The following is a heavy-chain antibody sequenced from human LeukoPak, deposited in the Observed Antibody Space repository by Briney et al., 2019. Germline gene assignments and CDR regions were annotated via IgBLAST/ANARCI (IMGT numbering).Heavy chain of an antibody. D-gene: IGHD6-19*01. CDR2: RSGRGGRA. J-gene: IGHJ4*02. Sequence: GGSLRLSCAASAFTFISYAMSWVRQAPGKGLEWVSARSGRGGRAYYADSVKGRFTISRDNSKNTLYLQMNSLRAEDTAVYYCAKDQDWGSGWYPVEQYFDYWGQGTLVTDSS. CDR1: AFTFISYA. V-gene: IGHV3-23*01. CDR3: AKDQDWGSGWYPVEQYFDY.